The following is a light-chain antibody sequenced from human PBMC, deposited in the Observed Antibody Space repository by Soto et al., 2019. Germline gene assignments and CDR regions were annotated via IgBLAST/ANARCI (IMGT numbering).Light chain of an antibody. CDR1: RSDVGDYNY. CDR3: SSYTSTYTYV. CDR2: EVS. V-gene: IGLV2-14*01. Sequence: QSALTQPASVSGSPGQSITISCTGTRSDVGDYNYISWYQQHPGKVPKLMIYEVSNRPSGVSNHFSGSKSGNTASLTISGLQAEDEAHYYCSSYTSTYTYVFGTGTKVTV. J-gene: IGLJ1*01.